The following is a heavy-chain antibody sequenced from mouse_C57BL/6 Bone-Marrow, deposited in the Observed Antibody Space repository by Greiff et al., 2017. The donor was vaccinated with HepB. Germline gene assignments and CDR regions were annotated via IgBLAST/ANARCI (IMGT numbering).Heavy chain of an antibody. V-gene: IGHV5-6*01. Sequence: QVVESGGDLVKPGGSLKLSCAASGFTFSSYGMSWVRQTPDKRLEWVATISSGGSYTYYPDSVKGRFTISRDNAKNTLYLQMSSLKSEDTAMYYCASRLHGAWFAYWGQGTLVTVSA. CDR1: GFTFSSYG. CDR3: ASRLHGAWFAY. D-gene: IGHD2-4*01. J-gene: IGHJ3*01. CDR2: ISSGGSYT.